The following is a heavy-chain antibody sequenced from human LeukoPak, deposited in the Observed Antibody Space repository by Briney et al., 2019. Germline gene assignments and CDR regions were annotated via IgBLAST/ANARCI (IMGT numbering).Heavy chain of an antibody. CDR2: IKYTGDGT. V-gene: IGHV3-23*01. J-gene: IGHJ4*02. D-gene: IGHD6-13*01. CDR1: GFTFSNYA. Sequence: GGSLRLSCVVSGFTFSNYAMSWVRQARGKGLEWVSGIKYTGDGTYYKRSVKGRFTISRDNSKNTLYLEMNSLRADDTAVYYCAKETAALGSPLLDYWGQGTLVTVST. CDR3: AKETAALGSPLLDY.